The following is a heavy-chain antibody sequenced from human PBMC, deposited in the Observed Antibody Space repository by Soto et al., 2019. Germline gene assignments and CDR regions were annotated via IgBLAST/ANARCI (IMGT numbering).Heavy chain of an antibody. D-gene: IGHD7-27*01. J-gene: IGHJ4*02. Sequence: QVQLQESGPGLVKPSETLSLTCSVSGGSISNHHWSWIRQPPGKGLECIGYIYYNGNTNYNPSLKSRVTMSVDTSRNQISLKLTTVTAADTAVYYCTRANWYSEYWGQGTLVTVSS. V-gene: IGHV4-59*11. CDR2: IYYNGNT. CDR3: TRANWYSEY. CDR1: GGSISNHH.